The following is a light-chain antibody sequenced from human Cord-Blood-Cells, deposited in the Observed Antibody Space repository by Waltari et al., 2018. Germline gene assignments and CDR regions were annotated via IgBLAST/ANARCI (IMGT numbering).Light chain of an antibody. CDR3: QQYYSTPPT. Sequence: DIVMTQSPDSLAVSLGERATINCKSSQSVLYSSNHKNYLAWYQQKPGQPPKLLIYWASTRESGVPDRFSGSGSGTDFPLTISSLQAEDVAVYYCQQYYSTPPTFGQGTKVEIK. J-gene: IGKJ1*01. CDR2: WAS. CDR1: QSVLYSSNHKNY. V-gene: IGKV4-1*01.